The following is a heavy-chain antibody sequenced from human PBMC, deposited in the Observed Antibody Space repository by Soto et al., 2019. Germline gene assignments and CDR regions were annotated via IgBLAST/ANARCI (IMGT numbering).Heavy chain of an antibody. CDR3: AKEMAIGRPYDS. CDR2: ISAPGDDT. Sequence: GSLGLSCAAARLCLSNYAMSWVRQAPGEGLEWVSAISAPGDDTYYADFVTGRLTIARDNSKNTSYLKMNSLRAEDTAVYYCAKEMAIGRPYDSWGQGALVTVSS. V-gene: IGHV3-23*01. CDR1: RLCLSNYA. D-gene: IGHD2-8*01. J-gene: IGHJ4*02.